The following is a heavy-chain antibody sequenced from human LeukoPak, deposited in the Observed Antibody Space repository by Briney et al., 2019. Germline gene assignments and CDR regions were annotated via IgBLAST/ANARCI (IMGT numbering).Heavy chain of an antibody. Sequence: SETLSLTCIVSGGTISRYYWNWIRQPPGKGLEWIGYVHYSGSTKYNPSLKSRVTISVDTSKNQFSLKLSSVTAADTAVYYCARWYSSGWAFDYWGQGTLVTVSS. V-gene: IGHV4-59*08. CDR2: VHYSGST. CDR1: GGTISRYY. J-gene: IGHJ4*02. CDR3: ARWYSSGWAFDY. D-gene: IGHD6-19*01.